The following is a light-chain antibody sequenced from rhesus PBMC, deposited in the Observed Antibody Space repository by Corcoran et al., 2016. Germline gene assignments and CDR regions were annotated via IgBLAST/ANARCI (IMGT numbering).Light chain of an antibody. CDR3: QQYNSLPYG. Sequence: DIQMTQSPSSLSASVGGRVTITCRASQGISSYLNLYQQKPGKAPKLLIYYAKRLESGVPSRFRGSGVGTEFTLTISSLQPEYFATYYCQQYNSLPYGFGQGTKVKIK. V-gene: IGKV1-32*01. J-gene: IGKJ2*01. CDR2: YAK. CDR1: QGISSY.